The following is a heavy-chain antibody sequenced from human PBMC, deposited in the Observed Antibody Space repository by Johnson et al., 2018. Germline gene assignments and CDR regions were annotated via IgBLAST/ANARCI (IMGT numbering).Heavy chain of an antibody. Sequence: QVQLVESGGGVVQPGRSLRLSCAGSGFSFSTYGMHWVRQAPGQGLEWVAVISYDGSNKDDADSVKGSFTISRDNSKNTLYLQMHSLSAEDTAVYYCARWGTYSGSLGNIFWGQGTMVTVSS. D-gene: IGHD1-26*01. V-gene: IGHV3-30*03. CDR1: GFSFSTYG. CDR2: ISYDGSNK. J-gene: IGHJ3*01. CDR3: ARWGTYSGSLGNIF.